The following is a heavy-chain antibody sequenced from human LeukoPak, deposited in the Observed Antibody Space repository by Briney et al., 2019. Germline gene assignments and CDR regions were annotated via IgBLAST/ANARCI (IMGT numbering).Heavy chain of an antibody. CDR3: ARHNTFRPFPYY. V-gene: IGHV4-39*01. CDR1: GGSISISSYF. Sequence: SETLSLTCTVSGGSISISSYFWGWIRQPPGKGLEWIGTIYYSGSTYYNPSLKSRVTFSLDTSNNQFSLKLSSVTAADTAVYFCARHNTFRPFPYYWGQGTLVTVSS. CDR2: IYYSGST. D-gene: IGHD2/OR15-2a*01. J-gene: IGHJ4*02.